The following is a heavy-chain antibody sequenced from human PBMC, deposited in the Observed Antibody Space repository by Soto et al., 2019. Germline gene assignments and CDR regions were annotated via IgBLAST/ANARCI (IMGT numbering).Heavy chain of an antibody. V-gene: IGHV6-1*01. J-gene: IGHJ3*01. CDR2: TYYRSKWFH. Sequence: PSQTLSLTCAISGDSVSSDITSWNWIRQSPSRGLEWLGRTYYRSKWFHDYAAYVKSRITINPDTSKNQFSLEFNSMTPEDTAVYYCARGNALDVWGQGTVVTVSS. CDR3: ARGNALDV. CDR1: GDSVSSDITS. D-gene: IGHD3-10*01.